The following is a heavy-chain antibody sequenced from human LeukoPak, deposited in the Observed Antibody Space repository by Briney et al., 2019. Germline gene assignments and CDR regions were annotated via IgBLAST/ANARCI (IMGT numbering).Heavy chain of an antibody. J-gene: IGHJ3*02. V-gene: IGHV4-61*02. D-gene: IGHD2-2*02. CDR3: ARVGYCSSTSCYTSRVDAFDI. CDR1: GGSISSGSYY. CDR2: IYTSGST. Sequence: SETLSLTCTVSGGSISSGSYYWSWIRQPAGKGLEWIVRIYTSGSTNYNPSLKSRVTISVDTSKNQFSLKLSSVTAADTAVYYCARVGYCSSTSCYTSRVDAFDIWGQGTMVTVSS.